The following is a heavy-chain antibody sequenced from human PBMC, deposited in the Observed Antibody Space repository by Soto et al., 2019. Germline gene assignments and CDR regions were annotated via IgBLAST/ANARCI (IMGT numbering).Heavy chain of an antibody. Sequence: PSETLSLTCAVYGGSFSGYYWTWIRQPPGTGLEWIGEINHSGSTNYNPSLKSRVTISVDTSKNQFSLRLYSVTAADTAVYFCARPRGTNYDVLTGSYTWWFDPWGQGTLVTVSS. V-gene: IGHV4-34*01. CDR1: GGSFSGYY. J-gene: IGHJ5*02. D-gene: IGHD3-9*01. CDR3: ARPRGTNYDVLTGSYTWWFDP. CDR2: INHSGST.